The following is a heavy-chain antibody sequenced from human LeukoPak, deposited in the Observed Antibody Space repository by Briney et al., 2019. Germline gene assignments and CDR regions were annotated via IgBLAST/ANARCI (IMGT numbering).Heavy chain of an antibody. CDR3: ARHSLPGTTPFDY. V-gene: IGHV1-46*01. D-gene: IGHD1-1*01. CDR1: GYTFSSYY. J-gene: IGHJ4*02. Sequence: ASVTVSCKASGYTFSSYYMHWVRQAPEQGLEWMGVINPSGGSTSYAQRFQGRVTMTRDTSTSTFYMELSSLRSEDTAVYYCARHSLPGTTPFDYWGQGTLVTVPS. CDR2: INPSGGST.